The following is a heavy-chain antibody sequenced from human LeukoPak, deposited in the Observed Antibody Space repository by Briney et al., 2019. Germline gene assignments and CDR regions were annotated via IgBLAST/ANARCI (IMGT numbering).Heavy chain of an antibody. CDR3: ASGAIGAAGRDDDY. CDR1: GFIFSNYE. Sequence: GGSLRLSCAASGFIFSNYEMNWVRQAPGKGLEWVSYISSSGTIIYYADSVRGRFTISRDNAKNSLYLQLNSLGAEDTAVYYCASGAIGAAGRDDDYWGQGTLVTVSS. J-gene: IGHJ4*02. V-gene: IGHV3-48*03. D-gene: IGHD6-13*01. CDR2: ISSSGTII.